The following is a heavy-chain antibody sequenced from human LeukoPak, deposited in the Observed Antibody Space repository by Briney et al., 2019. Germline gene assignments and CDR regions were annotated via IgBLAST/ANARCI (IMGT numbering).Heavy chain of an antibody. V-gene: IGHV1-69*05. CDR3: AFEGYCSGGSCPDQGY. J-gene: IGHJ4*02. CDR1: GGTFSSYA. CDR2: IIPIFGTA. Sequence: SVKVSCKASGGTFSSYAISWVRQAPGQGLEWMGGIIPIFGTANYAQKFQGRVTITTDESTSTAYMELSSLRSEGTAVYYCAFEGYCSGGSCPDQGYWGQGTLVTVSS. D-gene: IGHD2-15*01.